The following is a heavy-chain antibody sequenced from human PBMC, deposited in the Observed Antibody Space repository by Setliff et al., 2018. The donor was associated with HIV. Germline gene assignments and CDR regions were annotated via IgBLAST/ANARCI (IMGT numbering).Heavy chain of an antibody. J-gene: IGHJ4*02. Sequence: GGSLRLSCTASGFTFSDYYMSWIRQAPGTGLEWVSYISSSSTYTNYLDSVKGRFTISRDNATNSLYLQMNSLRAEDTAVYYCARVNSGGYNYKSFFDYWGQGTLVTVSS. V-gene: IGHV3-11*05. D-gene: IGHD5-12*01. CDR3: ARVNSGGYNYKSFFDY. CDR1: GFTFSDYY. CDR2: ISSSSTYT.